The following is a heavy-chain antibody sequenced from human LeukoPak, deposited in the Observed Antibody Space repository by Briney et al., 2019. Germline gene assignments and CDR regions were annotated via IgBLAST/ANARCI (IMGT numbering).Heavy chain of an antibody. Sequence: PGGSLRLSCAASGFTFSSYAMHWVRQAPGKGLEWVAVISYDGSNKYYADSVKGRFTISRDNSKNTLYLQMNSLRAEDTAVYYCASLRIAVAGHFDYWGQGTLVTVSS. CDR3: ASLRIAVAGHFDY. CDR2: ISYDGSNK. V-gene: IGHV3-30-3*01. CDR1: GFTFSSYA. J-gene: IGHJ4*02. D-gene: IGHD6-19*01.